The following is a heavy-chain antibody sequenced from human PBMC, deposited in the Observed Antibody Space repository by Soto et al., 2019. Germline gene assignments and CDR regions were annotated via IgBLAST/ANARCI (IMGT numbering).Heavy chain of an antibody. J-gene: IGHJ5*02. CDR3: ARVRQMITFGGVDFDP. V-gene: IGHV4-4*02. CDR1: GGSISSSNW. Sequence: SETLSLTCAVSGGSISSSNWWSWVRQPPGKGLEWIGEIYHSGSTNYNPSLKSRATISVDKSKNQFSLKLSSVTAADTAVYYCARVRQMITFGGVDFDPWGQGTLVTVSS. CDR2: IYHSGST. D-gene: IGHD3-16*01.